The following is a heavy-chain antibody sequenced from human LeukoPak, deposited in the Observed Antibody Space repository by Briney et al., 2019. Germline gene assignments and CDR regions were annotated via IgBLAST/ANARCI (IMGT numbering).Heavy chain of an antibody. V-gene: IGHV3-23*01. CDR3: ARSIGYCSGGSCYYFDY. J-gene: IGHJ4*02. CDR2: ISGSGGST. D-gene: IGHD2-15*01. CDR1: GFTFSSYA. Sequence: GGSLRLSCAASGFTFSSYAMSWVRQAPGKGLEWVSAISGSGGSTYYADSVKGRFTISRDNSKNTLYLQMNSLRADDTAVYYCARSIGYCSGGSCYYFDYWGQGTLVTVSS.